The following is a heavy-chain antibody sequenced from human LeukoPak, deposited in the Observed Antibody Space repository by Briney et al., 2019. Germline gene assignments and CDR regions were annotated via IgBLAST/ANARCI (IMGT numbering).Heavy chain of an antibody. CDR3: ARDLCTSSSCPNNWIDP. J-gene: IGHJ5*02. Sequence: SQTLSLTCAISGDSVSSSSAAWNWIRQSPSRGLEWLGRTYYRSKWYNNYAIPVKSRITINPDTSKNQFSLQLNSVTPEDTAVYYCARDLCTSSSCPNNWIDPWGQGTLVTVSS. CDR2: TYYRSKWYN. V-gene: IGHV6-1*01. CDR1: GDSVSSSSAA. D-gene: IGHD2-2*01.